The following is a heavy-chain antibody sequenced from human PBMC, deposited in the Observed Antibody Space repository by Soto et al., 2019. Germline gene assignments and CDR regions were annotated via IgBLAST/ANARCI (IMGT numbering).Heavy chain of an antibody. J-gene: IGHJ4*02. Sequence: PRGSLRLSWAASGCTFSDYAMHWVRQAPGKGLEWVAVVSHDGRNTHYADSVKGRFTISRDSSKNTVSLEMTSLRAEDTAVYYCAKGGRQWQVRADFNYWGQGALVTVSS. CDR3: AKGGRQWQVRADFNY. CDR1: GCTFSDYA. V-gene: IGHV3-30*18. CDR2: VSHDGRNT. D-gene: IGHD6-19*01.